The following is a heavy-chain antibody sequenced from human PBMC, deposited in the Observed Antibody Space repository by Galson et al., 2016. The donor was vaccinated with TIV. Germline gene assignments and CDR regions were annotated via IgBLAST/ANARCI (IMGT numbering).Heavy chain of an antibody. CDR2: IRSKIAGESA. J-gene: IGHJ3*02. Sequence: SLRLSCAASGFTFSSYDMHWVRQAPGKGLEWIGRIRSKIAGESADYAAAVKDRFTMSRDDSKNTVYLQMNSLQIEDTAIYYCATDWGSGTYYVRAFDMWGQGTKVTVSS. CDR1: GFTFSSYD. V-gene: IGHV3-15*01. CDR3: ATDWGSGTYYVRAFDM. D-gene: IGHD1-26*01.